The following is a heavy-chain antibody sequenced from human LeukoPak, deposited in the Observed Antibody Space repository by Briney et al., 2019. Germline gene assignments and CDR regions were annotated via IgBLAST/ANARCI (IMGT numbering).Heavy chain of an antibody. CDR1: GGSISSYY. Sequence: PSQTLSLTCNVSGGSISSYYWSWIRQPPGKGLEWVGNIYYSGSTNYNPSLNSRVTISVDTSKNQFSLKLCSVTAADTAVYYCARDSSAYQTPEIWGQGTTVTVSS. CDR2: IYYSGST. CDR3: ARDSSAYQTPEI. D-gene: IGHD1-14*01. J-gene: IGHJ3*02. V-gene: IGHV4-59*01.